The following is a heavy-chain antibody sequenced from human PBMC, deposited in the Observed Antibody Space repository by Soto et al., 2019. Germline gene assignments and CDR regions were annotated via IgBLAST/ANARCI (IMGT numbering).Heavy chain of an antibody. Sequence: SLRLSCASSGFTFSTDDMHWVRQAPGKGLEWVAVISYDGSNKYYVDSLKGRFTISRDNSKNTLYLQIDSLRTGDTAMYYCAKGSYSGTYSDFDYWGQGTLVTVSS. CDR2: ISYDGSNK. D-gene: IGHD1-26*01. CDR1: GFTFSTDD. V-gene: IGHV3-30*18. J-gene: IGHJ4*02. CDR3: AKGSYSGTYSDFDY.